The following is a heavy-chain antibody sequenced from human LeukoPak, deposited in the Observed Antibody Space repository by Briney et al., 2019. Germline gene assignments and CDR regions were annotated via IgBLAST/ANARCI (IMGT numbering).Heavy chain of an antibody. V-gene: IGHV3-30-3*01. CDR3: AREGQWLATDY. Sequence: GGSLRLSCAASGFTFSSYAMHWVRQAPGKGLEWVAVILYDGSNKYYADSVKGRFTISRDNSKNTLYLQMNSLRAEDTAVYYCAREGQWLATDYWGQGTLVTVSS. CDR2: ILYDGSNK. CDR1: GFTFSSYA. J-gene: IGHJ4*02. D-gene: IGHD6-19*01.